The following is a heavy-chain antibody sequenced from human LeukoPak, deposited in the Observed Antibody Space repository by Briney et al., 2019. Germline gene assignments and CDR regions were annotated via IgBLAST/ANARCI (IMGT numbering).Heavy chain of an antibody. V-gene: IGHV4-30-2*01. CDR1: GGSISSGGYS. D-gene: IGHD1-1*01. CDR3: ARGHTTTNDAFDI. CDR2: IYHSGST. J-gene: IGHJ3*02. Sequence: SETLSLTCAVSGGSISSGGYSWSWIRQPPGTGLEWIGYIYHSGSTYYNPSLKSRVTISVDRSKNQFSLKLSSVTAADTAVYYCARGHTTTNDAFDICGQGTMVTVSS.